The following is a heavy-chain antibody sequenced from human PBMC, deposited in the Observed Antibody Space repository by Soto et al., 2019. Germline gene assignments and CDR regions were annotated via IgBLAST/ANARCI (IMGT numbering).Heavy chain of an antibody. CDR2: IYPGDSDT. CDR3: ARQYCSSTSCYYYYGMDV. CDR1: GYSFTSYW. V-gene: IGHV5-51*01. Sequence: GESLKISCKGSGYSFTSYWIGWVRQMPGKGLEWMGIIYPGDSDTRYSPSFQGQVTISADKSISTAYLQWSSLKASDTAMYYCARQYCSSTSCYYYYGMDVWGQGTTVTV. J-gene: IGHJ6*02. D-gene: IGHD2-2*01.